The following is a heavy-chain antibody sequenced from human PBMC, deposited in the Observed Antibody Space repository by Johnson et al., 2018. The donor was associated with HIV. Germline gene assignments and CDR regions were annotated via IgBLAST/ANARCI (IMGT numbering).Heavy chain of an antibody. Sequence: QVQLVESGGGVVQPGRSLRLSCAASGFTFSSYAMHWVRQAPGKGLAWVAVISYDGSNKYYADSVTGRFTISRDNSKNTLYMQMNSLRAEDTAVYYCAKASGNGYYVDAFDIWGQGTMVTVSS. CDR3: AKASGNGYYVDAFDI. J-gene: IGHJ3*02. CDR1: GFTFSSYA. CDR2: ISYDGSNK. D-gene: IGHD3-3*01. V-gene: IGHV3-30*04.